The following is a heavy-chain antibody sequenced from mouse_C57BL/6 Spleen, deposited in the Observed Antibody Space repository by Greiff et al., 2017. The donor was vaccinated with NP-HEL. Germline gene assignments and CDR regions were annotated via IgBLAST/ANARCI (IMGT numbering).Heavy chain of an antibody. CDR1: GFTFSSYA. Sequence: EVMLVESGGGLVKPGGSLKLSCAASGFTFSSYAMSWVRQTPEKRLEWVATISDGGSYTYYPDNVKGRFTISRDNAKNNLYLQMSHLKSEDTAMYYCARDDYDLPWFAYWGQGTLVTVSA. D-gene: IGHD2-4*01. CDR3: ARDDYDLPWFAY. V-gene: IGHV5-4*01. CDR2: ISDGGSYT. J-gene: IGHJ3*01.